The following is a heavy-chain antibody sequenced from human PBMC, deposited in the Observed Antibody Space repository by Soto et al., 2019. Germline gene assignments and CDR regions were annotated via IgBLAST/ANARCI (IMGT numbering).Heavy chain of an antibody. CDR2: IGAYNGNT. D-gene: IGHD6-19*01. V-gene: IGHV1-18*01. Sequence: GASVTVSCKASGYTFTSYGLNWVRQAPGQGLEWMGWIGAYNGNTNYAQKFQGRVTMTTDTSTSTAYMELRSLRYDDTAVYYCARGIAVAGPIDYWGQGTLVTVSS. J-gene: IGHJ4*02. CDR3: ARGIAVAGPIDY. CDR1: GYTFTSYG.